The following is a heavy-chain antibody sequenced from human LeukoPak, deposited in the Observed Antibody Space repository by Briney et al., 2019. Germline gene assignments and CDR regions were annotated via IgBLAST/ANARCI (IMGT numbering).Heavy chain of an antibody. CDR1: GFTFSSYA. Sequence: PGGSLRLSCAASGFTFSSYAMSWVRQAPGKGLEWASAISGSGGSTYYADSVKGRFTISRDNSENTLYLQMNSLRAEDTAVYYCAKGVAAAGYYYYMDVWGKGTTVTVSS. CDR2: ISGSGGST. D-gene: IGHD6-13*01. CDR3: AKGVAAAGYYYYMDV. V-gene: IGHV3-23*01. J-gene: IGHJ6*03.